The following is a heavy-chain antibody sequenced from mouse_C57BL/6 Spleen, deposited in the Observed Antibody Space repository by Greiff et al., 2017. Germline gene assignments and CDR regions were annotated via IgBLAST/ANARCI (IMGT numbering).Heavy chain of an antibody. D-gene: IGHD2-5*01. Sequence: VQLQQPGAELVRPGTSVKSSCKASGYTFTSYWMHWVKQRPGQGLEWIGVIDPSDSYTNYNQKFKGKATLTVDTSSSTAYMQLSSLTSEDSAVYYCYYSNFAMDYWGQGTSVTVSS. V-gene: IGHV1-59*01. CDR3: YYSNFAMDY. CDR2: IDPSDSYT. CDR1: GYTFTSYW. J-gene: IGHJ4*01.